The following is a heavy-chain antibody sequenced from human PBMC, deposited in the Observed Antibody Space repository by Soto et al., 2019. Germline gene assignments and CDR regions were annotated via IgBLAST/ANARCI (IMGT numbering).Heavy chain of an antibody. CDR3: ARDRGDYYYYGMDV. CDR2: ISSSSSYI. J-gene: IGHJ6*02. V-gene: IGHV3-21*01. CDR1: GFTFSSYS. Sequence: KPGGSLRLSCAASGFTFSSYSMNWVRQAPGKGLEWVSSISSSSSYIYYADSVKGRFTISRDNAKNSLYLQMNSLRAEDTAVYYCARDRGDYYYYGMDVWGQGTTVTVSS.